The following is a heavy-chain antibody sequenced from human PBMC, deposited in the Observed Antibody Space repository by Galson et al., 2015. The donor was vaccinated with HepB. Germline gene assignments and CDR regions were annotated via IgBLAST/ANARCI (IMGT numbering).Heavy chain of an antibody. CDR3: ARDRKYNWNEGAFDI. J-gene: IGHJ3*02. V-gene: IGHV4-39*07. D-gene: IGHD1-20*01. Sequence: SEPLSLTCTVSGGSISSSSYYWGWIRQPPGKGLEWIGSIYYSGSTYYNPSLKSRVTISVDTSKNQFSLKLSSVTAADTAVYYCARDRKYNWNEGAFDIWGQGTMVTVSS. CDR1: GGSISSSSYY. CDR2: IYYSGST.